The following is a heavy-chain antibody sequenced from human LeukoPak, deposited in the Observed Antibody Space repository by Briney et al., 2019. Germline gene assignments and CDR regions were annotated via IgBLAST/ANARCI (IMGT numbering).Heavy chain of an antibody. J-gene: IGHJ4*02. V-gene: IGHV4-38-2*01. CDR1: GYSISSGYY. D-gene: IGHD1-26*01. CDR2: IYHSGST. CDR3: ARGSGSYSYEDY. Sequence: SETLSLTCAVSGYSISSGYYWGWIRQPPGKGLEWIGSIYHSGSTYYNPSLKSRVTISVDTSENQFSLKLSSVTATDTAVYYCARGSGSYSYEDYWGQGTLVTVSS.